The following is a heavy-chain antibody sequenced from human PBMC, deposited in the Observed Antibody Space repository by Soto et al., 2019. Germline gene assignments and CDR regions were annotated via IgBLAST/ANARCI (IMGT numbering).Heavy chain of an antibody. Sequence: QVQLVQSGAEVKKPGASVKVSCKASGYIFTSFGITWVRQAPGQGLEWMGWVSSYNGNTRYAQKLQGRVTMSTDSATGTVCRELRSLISDDTAVYYCTRGAGQGSGSYDWGQGTLVTVSS. V-gene: IGHV1-18*01. J-gene: IGHJ4*02. D-gene: IGHD3-10*01. CDR3: TRGAGQGSGSYD. CDR2: VSSYNGNT. CDR1: GYIFTSFG.